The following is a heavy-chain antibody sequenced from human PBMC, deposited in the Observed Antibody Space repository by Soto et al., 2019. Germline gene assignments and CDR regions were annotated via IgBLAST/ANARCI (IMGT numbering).Heavy chain of an antibody. CDR3: AKNPTAEIAAPGWEDVFDY. J-gene: IGHJ4*02. Sequence: EVQLVESGGGLVQPGRSLRLSCAASGFTFADYAMHWVRQAPGKGLEWVSGISWNSGSIGYADSVKCRFTISRDNAQNSLYLAMNSLRAADTGLYYFAKNPTAEIAAPGWEDVFDYWGQGTLVTVS. CDR2: ISWNSGSI. V-gene: IGHV3-9*01. D-gene: IGHD6-13*01. CDR1: GFTFADYA.